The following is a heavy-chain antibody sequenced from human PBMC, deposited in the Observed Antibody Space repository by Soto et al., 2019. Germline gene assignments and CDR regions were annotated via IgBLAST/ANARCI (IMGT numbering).Heavy chain of an antibody. CDR1: GFSLSTSGEG. D-gene: IGHD2-2*01. J-gene: IGHJ5*01. V-gene: IGHV2-5*01. CDR2: IYWNDDK. Sequence: SGPTLVNPTQTLTLTCTFSGFSLSTSGEGVGWIRQPPGKALEWLALIYWNDDKRYSPSLKSRLAITKDTSKNQVVLTMTNMDPVDTATYYCAHRQRPDCTSTSCSNWFDSWGQGTLVTVSS. CDR3: AHRQRPDCTSTSCSNWFDS.